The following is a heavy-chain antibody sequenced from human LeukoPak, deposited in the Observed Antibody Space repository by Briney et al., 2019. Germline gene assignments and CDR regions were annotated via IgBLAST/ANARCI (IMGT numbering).Heavy chain of an antibody. V-gene: IGHV3-23*01. J-gene: IGHJ4*02. Sequence: GGSLRLSCVASGFAFSAYAMSWVRQAPGKGLVWVSSISGSGGGTYYADSVKGRFTISRDNSKNTLYLQMNSLRAEDTAVYYCVRDGEYCGGDCLEYWGQGTLVTVSS. CDR3: VRDGEYCGGDCLEY. CDR2: ISGSGGGT. CDR1: GFAFSAYA. D-gene: IGHD2-21*02.